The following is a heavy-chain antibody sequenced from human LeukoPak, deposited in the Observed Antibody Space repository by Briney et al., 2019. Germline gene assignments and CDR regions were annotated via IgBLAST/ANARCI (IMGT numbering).Heavy chain of an antibody. D-gene: IGHD3-10*01. CDR2: ISGSGGST. Sequence: GGSLRLSCAASGFTFSSYAMSWVRQAPGKGLEWVSAISGSGGSTYYADSVKSRFTISRDNSKNTLYLQMNSLRAEDTAVYYCAKDLLWFGSMDVWGKGTTVTVSS. V-gene: IGHV3-23*01. J-gene: IGHJ6*04. CDR1: GFTFSSYA. CDR3: AKDLLWFGSMDV.